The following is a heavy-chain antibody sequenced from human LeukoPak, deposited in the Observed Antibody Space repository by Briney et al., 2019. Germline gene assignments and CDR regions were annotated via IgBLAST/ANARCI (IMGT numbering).Heavy chain of an antibody. CDR1: GFTFSSYE. J-gene: IGHJ3*02. V-gene: IGHV3-48*01. CDR3: AREGPRGAFDI. Sequence: GGSLRLSCAASGFTFSSYEMNWVRQAPGKGLEWVSYISSSSSTIYYADSVKGRFTISRDNAKNSLYLQMNSLRAEDTAVYYCAREGPRGAFDIWGQGTMVTVSS. CDR2: ISSSSSTI. D-gene: IGHD3-10*01.